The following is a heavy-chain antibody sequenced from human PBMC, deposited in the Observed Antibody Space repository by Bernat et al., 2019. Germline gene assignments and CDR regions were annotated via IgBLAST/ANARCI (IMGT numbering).Heavy chain of an antibody. V-gene: IGHV3-11*05. J-gene: IGHJ4*02. D-gene: IGHD2-15*01. CDR2: ISSSSSYT. Sequence: QVQLVESGGGLVKPGGSLRLSCAASGFTFSDYYMSWIRQAPGKGLEWVSYISSSSSYTNYADSVKGRFTISRDNAKNSLYLQMNSLRAEDTAVYYCARARGYCSGGSCYYAFDYWGQGTLVTVSS. CDR3: ARARGYCSGGSCYYAFDY. CDR1: GFTFSDYY.